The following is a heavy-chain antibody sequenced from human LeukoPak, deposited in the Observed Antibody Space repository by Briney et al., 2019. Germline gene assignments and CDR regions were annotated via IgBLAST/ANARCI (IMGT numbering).Heavy chain of an antibody. CDR3: ARQGSGNYLSPVNY. Sequence: RPGGSLRLSCAASGFTFSSYGMSWVRQPPGKGLEWIGTIYYSGSTYYNPSLKSRVTISVDTSKNQFSLKLSSVTAADTAVYYCARQGSGNYLSPVNYWGQGTLVTVSS. D-gene: IGHD1-26*01. V-gene: IGHV4-39*01. J-gene: IGHJ4*02. CDR2: IYYSGST. CDR1: GFTFSSYG.